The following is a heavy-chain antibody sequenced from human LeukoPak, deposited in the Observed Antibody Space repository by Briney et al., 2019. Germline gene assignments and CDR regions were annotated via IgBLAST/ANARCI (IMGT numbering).Heavy chain of an antibody. Sequence: GGSLRLSCAASGFTVSSNYMSWVRQAPGKGLEWVSVIYSGGSTYYADSVKGRFTISRDNSKNTLYLQMNSLRAEDTAVYYCARDDLRFGELSDYYYYYGMDVWGQGTTVTVSS. CDR2: IYSGGST. CDR3: ARDDLRFGELSDYYYYYGMDV. V-gene: IGHV3-53*05. CDR1: GFTVSSNY. D-gene: IGHD3-10*01. J-gene: IGHJ6*02.